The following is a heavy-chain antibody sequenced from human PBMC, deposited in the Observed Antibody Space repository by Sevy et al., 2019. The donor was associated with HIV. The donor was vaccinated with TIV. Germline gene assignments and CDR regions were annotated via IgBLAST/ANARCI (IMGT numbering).Heavy chain of an antibody. D-gene: IGHD3-22*01. CDR3: AKEGGSHYDTSGSFDD. J-gene: IGHJ4*02. V-gene: IGHV3-23*01. CDR2: ISGSGSCT. Sequence: GGSLRLSCTTSGFTFRIYAMSWVRQAPGKGLEWVSAISGSGSCTYYADSVKGRFTISRDNSKNTLYLQMNSLRAEDTAVFYCAKEGGSHYDTSGSFDDWGQGTRVTVSS. CDR1: GFTFRIYA.